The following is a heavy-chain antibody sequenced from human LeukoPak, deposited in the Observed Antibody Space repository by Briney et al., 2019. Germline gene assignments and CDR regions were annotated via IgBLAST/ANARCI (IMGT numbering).Heavy chain of an antibody. D-gene: IGHD1-26*01. CDR1: GYTFTSYG. CDR3: ARDSTSTRISLGGSYSY. J-gene: IGHJ4*02. CDR2: ISAYNGNT. Sequence: ASVKVSCKASGYTFTSYGISWVRQAPGQGLEWMGWISAYNGNTNYAQKLQGRVTMTTDTSTSTAYMELSRLRSDDTAVYYCARDSTSTRISLGGSYSYWGQGTLVTVSS. V-gene: IGHV1-18*01.